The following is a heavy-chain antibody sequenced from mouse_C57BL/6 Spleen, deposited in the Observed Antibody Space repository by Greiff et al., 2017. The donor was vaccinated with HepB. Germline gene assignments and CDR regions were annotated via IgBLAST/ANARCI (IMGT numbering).Heavy chain of an antibody. CDR1: GFTFSNYW. Sequence: DVKLQESGGGLVQPGGSMKLSCVASGFTFSNYWMNWVRQSPEKGLEWVAQIRLKSDNYATHYAESVKGRFTISRDDSKSSVYLQMNNLRAEDTGIYYCTTIYYDYDGYWGQGTTLTVSS. D-gene: IGHD2-4*01. V-gene: IGHV6-3*01. CDR3: TTIYYDYDGY. J-gene: IGHJ2*01. CDR2: IRLKSDNYAT.